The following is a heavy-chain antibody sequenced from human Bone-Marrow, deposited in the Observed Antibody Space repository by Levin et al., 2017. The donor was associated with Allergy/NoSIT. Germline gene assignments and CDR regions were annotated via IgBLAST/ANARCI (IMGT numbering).Heavy chain of an antibody. J-gene: IGHJ4*02. Sequence: GGSLRLSCATSGFTFHNFGMSWVRQVPGKGLEWVSGIDWNGGSTAYAESVKGRFIISRDNAKNSLYLQMNSLRAEDTAFYYCARGDDYGSGTYYKYWGQGTLVTVSS. CDR2: IDWNGGST. V-gene: IGHV3-20*04. CDR1: GFTFHNFG. D-gene: IGHD3-10*01. CDR3: ARGDDYGSGTYYKY.